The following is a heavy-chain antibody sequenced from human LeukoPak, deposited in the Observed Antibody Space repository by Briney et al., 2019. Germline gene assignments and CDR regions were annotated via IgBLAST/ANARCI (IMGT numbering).Heavy chain of an antibody. D-gene: IGHD2-2*01. V-gene: IGHV3-21*01. CDR2: ISASSKYI. Sequence: GGSLRLSCAASGFTFSDYSRNWVRQAPGKGLEWVSSISASSKYIYYADSVKGRFTISRDNAKNSLYLQMSTLSAADTAVYYCARHASTRYYLSEVDCWGQRALVTVSS. CDR3: ARHASTRYYLSEVDC. J-gene: IGHJ4*02. CDR1: GFTFSDYS.